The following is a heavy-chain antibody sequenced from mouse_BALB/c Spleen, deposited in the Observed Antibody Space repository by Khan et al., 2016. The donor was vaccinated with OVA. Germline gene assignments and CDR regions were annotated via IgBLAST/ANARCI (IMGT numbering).Heavy chain of an antibody. V-gene: IGHV5-6*01. CDR3: ARQGVYYGISYYFDY. D-gene: IGHD1-1*01. J-gene: IGHJ2*01. CDR1: GFTFSSYG. CDR2: ISSGGSYT. Sequence: EVQLVESGGDLVKPGGSLKLSCAASGFTFSSYGMSWVRQTPDKRLEWVATISSGGSYTYYPDSVKGRFTISRDNAKNTLYLQMSSLKSEDTAMYYCARQGVYYGISYYFDYWGQGTTVTVSS.